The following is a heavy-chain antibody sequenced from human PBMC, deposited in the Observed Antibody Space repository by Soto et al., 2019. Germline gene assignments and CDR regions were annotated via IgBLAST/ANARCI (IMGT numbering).Heavy chain of an antibody. J-gene: IGHJ4*02. CDR3: ARDKTTGLFDY. CDR2: INHSGST. CDR1: GGSFSGYY. V-gene: IGHV4-34*01. Sequence: QVQLQQWGAGLLKPSETLSLTCAVYGGSFSGYYWTWIRQPPGTGLEWIGEINHSGSTNYNPSLKSGVTVSVDTSKNQFPLKLTSGTAADTAVYYCARDKTTGLFDYWGQGTLVTVSS. D-gene: IGHD1-7*01.